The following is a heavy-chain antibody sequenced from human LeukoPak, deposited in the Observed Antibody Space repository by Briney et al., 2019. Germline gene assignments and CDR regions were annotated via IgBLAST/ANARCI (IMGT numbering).Heavy chain of an antibody. CDR2: IYYSGST. CDR3: ARAHCSSTSCYRNWFDP. D-gene: IGHD2-2*01. J-gene: IGHJ5*02. Sequence: SETLSLTCTVSGGSISSSSYYWGWIRQPPGKGLEWIGSIYYSGSTYYNPSIKSRVSISVDTSKTQFSLKLSSVTAADTAVYYCARAHCSSTSCYRNWFDPWGQGTLVTVSS. CDR1: GGSISSSSYY. V-gene: IGHV4-39*07.